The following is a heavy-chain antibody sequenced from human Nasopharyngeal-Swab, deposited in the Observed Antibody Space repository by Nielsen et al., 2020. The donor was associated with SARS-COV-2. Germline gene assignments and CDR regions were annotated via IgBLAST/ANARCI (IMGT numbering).Heavy chain of an antibody. V-gene: IGHV3-21*01. CDR1: GLTFNTYS. CDR2: ISGGGSYV. Sequence: GGSLRLSCAASGLTFNTYSMIWVRQVPGEGLEWVSSISGGGSYVYYADSVKGRFTISKDSAKNSLYLQMNSLRADDTAVYFCARIAGRGSIYYYYMDVWGTGTTVTVSS. J-gene: IGHJ6*03. CDR3: ARIAGRGSIYYYYMDV. D-gene: IGHD1-26*01.